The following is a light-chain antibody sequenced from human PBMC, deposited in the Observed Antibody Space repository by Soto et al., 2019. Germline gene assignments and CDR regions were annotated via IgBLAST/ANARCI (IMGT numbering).Light chain of an antibody. V-gene: IGLV2-14*01. CDR1: GSDIGDFPY. CDR3: SSYTRSSALEV. CDR2: EVS. J-gene: IGLJ3*02. Sequence: QSALSQPASVSGSPGQSLTISCTGGGSDIGDFPYVSWYQQHPGKAPKLLISEVSVRPSGVSPRFSGSKSGNTASLTISGLQVEDEATYFCSSYTRSSALEVFGGGTKLTVL.